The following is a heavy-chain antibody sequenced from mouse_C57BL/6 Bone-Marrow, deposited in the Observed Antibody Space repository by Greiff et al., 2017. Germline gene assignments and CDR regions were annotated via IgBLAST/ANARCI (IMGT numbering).Heavy chain of an antibody. Sequence: VKLQESGAELVMPGASVKLSCKASGYTFTSYWMHWVKQRPGQGLEWIGEIDPSDSYTNYNQKFKGKSTLTVDKSSSTAYMQLSSLTSEDSAVYYCAREGTTGYDYDLDYWGRGTTLTVSS. CDR2: IDPSDSYT. CDR1: GYTFTSYW. V-gene: IGHV1-69*01. CDR3: AREGTTGYDYDLDY. J-gene: IGHJ2*01. D-gene: IGHD2-4*01.